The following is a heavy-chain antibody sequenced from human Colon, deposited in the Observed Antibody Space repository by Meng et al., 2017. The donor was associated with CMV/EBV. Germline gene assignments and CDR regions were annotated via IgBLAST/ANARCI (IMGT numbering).Heavy chain of an antibody. CDR2: IYYRGST. D-gene: IGHD3-22*01. J-gene: IGHJ4*02. CDR1: GASVISSYNF. CDR3: ARGYDSSGSNDCVGDY. Sequence: SETLSLTCTVSGASVISSYNFWSWIRRPPGRGLEWIGYIYYRGSTNYNPSLESRVSISADTSKNQFALKLTSVTAADTAVYYCARGYDSSGSNDCVGDYWGQGTLVTVSS. V-gene: IGHV4-61*01.